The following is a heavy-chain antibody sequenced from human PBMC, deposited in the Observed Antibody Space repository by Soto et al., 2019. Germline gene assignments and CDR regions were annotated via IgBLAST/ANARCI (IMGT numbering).Heavy chain of an antibody. Sequence: SLSLSCAASGFTVSSNYMSWVRQAPGKGLEWVSVIYSGGSTYYADSVKGRFTISRANSKNTLYLQMNSLRAEDTAVYDCARGGAGRLLWFGESRYGMDVWGQGTTVTVSS. V-gene: IGHV3-53*01. J-gene: IGHJ6*02. CDR1: GFTVSSNY. CDR3: ARGGAGRLLWFGESRYGMDV. CDR2: IYSGGST. D-gene: IGHD3-10*01.